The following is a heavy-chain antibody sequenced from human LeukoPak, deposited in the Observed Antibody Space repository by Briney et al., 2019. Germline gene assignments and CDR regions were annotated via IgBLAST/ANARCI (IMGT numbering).Heavy chain of an antibody. CDR1: GFTFSDYS. V-gene: IGHV3-48*01. Sequence: GGSLRLSCAASGFTFSDYSMNWVRQAPGKGLEWVSYITSGSSNIYYADSVKGRFTISRDNAKNSLYLQMNSLRAEDTAVYYCARDRSTGRFDYWGQGTLVTVSS. CDR3: ARDRSTGRFDY. J-gene: IGHJ4*02. CDR2: ITSGSSNI. D-gene: IGHD1-26*01.